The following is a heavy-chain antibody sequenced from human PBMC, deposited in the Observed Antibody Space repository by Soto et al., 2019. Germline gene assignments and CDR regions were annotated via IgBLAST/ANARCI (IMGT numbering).Heavy chain of an antibody. J-gene: IGHJ4*02. CDR1: GGSFSGYY. V-gene: IGHV4-34*01. CDR3: ARARQITYYYDSSGYYPYYFDY. CDR2: INHSGST. D-gene: IGHD3-22*01. Sequence: PSETLSLTCAVYGGSFSGYYWSWIRQPPGKGLEWIGEINHSGSTNYNPSLKSQVTISVDTSKNQFSLKLSSVTAADTAVYYCARARQITYYYDSSGYYPYYFDYWGQGTLVTVSS.